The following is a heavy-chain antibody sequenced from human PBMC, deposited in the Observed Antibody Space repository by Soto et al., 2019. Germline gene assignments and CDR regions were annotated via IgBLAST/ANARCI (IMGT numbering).Heavy chain of an antibody. CDR1: GDSVSSNSAT. V-gene: IGHV6-1*01. CDR2: AYYRSKWYI. Sequence: SQTLSLTCAISGDSVSSNSATWNWIRQSPSRGLEWLGRAYYRSKWYIDYAVSVKSRITINPDASKNQFSLQLNPVTPEDTAVYYCARESREGRGTLKPIDYWGKAPLVTVS. J-gene: IGHJ4*02. D-gene: IGHD1-1*01. CDR3: ARESREGRGTLKPIDY.